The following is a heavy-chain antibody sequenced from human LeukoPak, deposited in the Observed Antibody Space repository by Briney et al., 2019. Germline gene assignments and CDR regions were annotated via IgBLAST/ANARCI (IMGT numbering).Heavy chain of an antibody. Sequence: SETLSLTCTVSGGSISSSSYYWGWIRQPPGKGLEWIGSIYYSGSTYYNPSPKSRVTISVDTSKNQFSLKLSSVTAADTAVYYCARDPRRITMIVVNDAFDIWGQGTMVTVSS. CDR3: ARDPRRITMIVVNDAFDI. V-gene: IGHV4-39*07. CDR2: IYYSGST. CDR1: GGSISSSSYY. J-gene: IGHJ3*02. D-gene: IGHD3-22*01.